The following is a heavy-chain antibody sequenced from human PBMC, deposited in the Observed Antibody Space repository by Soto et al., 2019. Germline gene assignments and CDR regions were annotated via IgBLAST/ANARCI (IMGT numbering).Heavy chain of an antibody. CDR1: GGSITNYY. J-gene: IGHJ6*02. V-gene: IGHV4-59*08. CDR3: ARHGFGSLHGLVDV. D-gene: IGHD3-10*01. CDR2: IQYNGYS. Sequence: QVQLQESGPGLVKPSETLSLTCTVSGGSITNYYCSWFRPPPGKGLEWIGYIQYNGYSAYNLSLKRRVTMSMDTSKTKFSLMLESVTATDTAVYYCARHGFGSLHGLVDVWGQGTTVIVSS.